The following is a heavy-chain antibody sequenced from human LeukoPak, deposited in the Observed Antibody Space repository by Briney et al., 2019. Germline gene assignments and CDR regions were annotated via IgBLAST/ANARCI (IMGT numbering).Heavy chain of an antibody. D-gene: IGHD4-17*01. V-gene: IGHV4-39*01. Sequence: PSETLSLTCTVSDVAISSSSYYWGWIRQPPGKGLEWIGSIYYSGSTYYSPSLKGRVTISVDTSKNQLSLKLNSVTAADTAVYYCARSSEYGDPFNYWGQGTLVTVSS. CDR1: DVAISSSSYY. CDR2: IYYSGST. CDR3: ARSSEYGDPFNY. J-gene: IGHJ4*02.